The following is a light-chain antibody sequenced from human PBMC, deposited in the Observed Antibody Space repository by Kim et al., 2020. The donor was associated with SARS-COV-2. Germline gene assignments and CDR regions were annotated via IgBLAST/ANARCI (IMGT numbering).Light chain of an antibody. CDR1: QSISSW. Sequence: SAVVVDRVTITCRASQSISSWLAWYQQKPGKAPNLLIYDASNLESGVPSRFSGNGSGTDFTLTISSLQPDDFATYYCQQYISYGTFGQGTKVDIK. CDR2: DAS. V-gene: IGKV1-5*01. J-gene: IGKJ1*01. CDR3: QQYISYGT.